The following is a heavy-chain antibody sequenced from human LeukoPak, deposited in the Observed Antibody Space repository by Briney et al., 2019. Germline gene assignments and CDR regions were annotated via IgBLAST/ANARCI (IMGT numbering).Heavy chain of an antibody. J-gene: IGHJ4*02. CDR3: AKQPGSVVDSSGSLSRH. CDR2: ISGSGAST. Sequence: GGSLRLSCAASGFTFSSYAMSWVRQAPGKGLEWVSTISGSGASTYYADSVKGRFTITRDNSKNTLYLQMNSLRAEDTAVYYCAKQPGSVVDSSGSLSRHWGQGTLVTVSS. D-gene: IGHD3-22*01. V-gene: IGHV3-23*01. CDR1: GFTFSSYA.